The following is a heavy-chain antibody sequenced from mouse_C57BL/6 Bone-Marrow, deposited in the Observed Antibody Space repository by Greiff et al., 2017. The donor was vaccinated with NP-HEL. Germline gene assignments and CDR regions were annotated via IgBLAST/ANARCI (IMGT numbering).Heavy chain of an antibody. CDR2: INYDGSST. CDR1: GFTFSDYC. D-gene: IGHD2-5*01. Sequence: EVMLVESEGGLVQPGSSMKLSCTASGFTFSDYCMAWVRQVPEKGLEWVANINYDGSSTYYLDSLKSRFIISRDNAKNILYLQMSSLKSEDTATYYCARDLDSNYPYWYFDVWGTGTTVTVSS. J-gene: IGHJ1*03. V-gene: IGHV5-16*01. CDR3: ARDLDSNYPYWYFDV.